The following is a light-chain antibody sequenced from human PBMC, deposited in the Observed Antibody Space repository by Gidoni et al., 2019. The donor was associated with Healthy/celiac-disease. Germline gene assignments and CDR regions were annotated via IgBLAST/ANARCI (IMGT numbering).Light chain of an antibody. Sequence: IVLTQSPGTLSLSPGERATLSCRASQSVSSSYLAWYQQKPGQAPRLLIYGASSRATGIPDRFSGSWSGTDFTLTISRLEPEDFAVYYCQQYGSSLHTFGGGTKVEIK. J-gene: IGKJ4*01. CDR3: QQYGSSLHT. V-gene: IGKV3-20*01. CDR2: GAS. CDR1: QSVSSSY.